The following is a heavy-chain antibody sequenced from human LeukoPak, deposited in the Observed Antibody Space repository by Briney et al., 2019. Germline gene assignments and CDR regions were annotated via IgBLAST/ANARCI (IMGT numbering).Heavy chain of an antibody. V-gene: IGHV3-48*03. D-gene: IGHD3-3*01. CDR2: ISSSDSTI. CDR3: ASGEYDFWSGYLFY. Sequence: GGSLRLSCAASGFTFSSYEMTWVRQAPGKGREGVSYISSSDSTIYYADSVKGRFTISRDNAKNSLYLQMNGLRAEDTAVYYCASGEYDFWSGYLFYWGQGTLVTVSS. J-gene: IGHJ4*02. CDR1: GFTFSSYE.